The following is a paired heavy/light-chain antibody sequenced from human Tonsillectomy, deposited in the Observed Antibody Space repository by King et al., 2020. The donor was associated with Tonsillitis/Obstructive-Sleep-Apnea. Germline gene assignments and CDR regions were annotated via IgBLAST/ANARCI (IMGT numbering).Light chain of an antibody. CDR2: DVS. CDR3: SSYTSSSTYV. J-gene: IGLJ1*01. Sequence: QSALTQPASVSGSPGQSITISCTGTSSDVGVYNYVSWYQQHPGKAPKLMIYDVSNRPSGVSNRFSGSKSGNTASLTISGLQAEDEADYFCSSYTSSSTYVFGTGTKVTVL. V-gene: IGLV2-14*01. CDR1: SSDVGVYNY.
Heavy chain of an antibody. J-gene: IGHJ6*03. CDR2: INHSGST. CDR1: GGSFSGYY. Sequence: QVQLQQWGAGLLKPSETLSLTCAVYGGSFSGYYWSWIRQPPGKGLEWIGEINHSGSTNYNPSLKRRVTISVDTSKNQFSLNLSSVTAADTAVYYCARGFCTGGVCPEEVYYYYMDVWGKGTTVTVSS. V-gene: IGHV4-34*01. D-gene: IGHD2-8*02. CDR3: ARGFCTGGVCPEEVYYYYMDV.